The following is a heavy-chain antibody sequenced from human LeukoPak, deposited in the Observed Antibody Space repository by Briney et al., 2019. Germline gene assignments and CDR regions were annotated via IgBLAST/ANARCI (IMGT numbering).Heavy chain of an antibody. V-gene: IGHV4-38-2*01. CDR1: GYSISSGYY. Sequence: PSKTLSLTCAVSGYSISSGYYWGWIRQPPGKGLEWIGSIYHSGSTYYNPSLKSRVTISVDTSKNQFSLKLSSVTAADTAVYYCARLRTWELRYAIYIWAQGTMVTVSS. CDR2: IYHSGST. D-gene: IGHD1-26*01. CDR3: ARLRTWELRYAIYI. J-gene: IGHJ3*02.